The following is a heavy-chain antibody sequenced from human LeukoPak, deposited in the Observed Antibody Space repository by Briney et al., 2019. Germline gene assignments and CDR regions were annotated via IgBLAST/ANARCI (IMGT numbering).Heavy chain of an antibody. CDR3: ARGGYCTGGVCYLDY. D-gene: IGHD2-8*02. CDR1: GGSISSSSYY. J-gene: IGHJ4*02. CDR2: IYYSGST. Sequence: SETLSLTCTVSGGSISSSSYYWGWIRQPPGKGLEWIGSIYYSGSTYYNPSLKSRVTMSVDTSKNQFSLKLSSVTAADTAVYYCARGGYCTGGVCYLDYWGQGTLVTVSS. V-gene: IGHV4-39*07.